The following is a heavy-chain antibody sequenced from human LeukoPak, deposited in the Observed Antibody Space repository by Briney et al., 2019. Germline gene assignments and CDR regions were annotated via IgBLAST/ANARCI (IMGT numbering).Heavy chain of an antibody. CDR3: ARHGYGVDSSRGYYYSFQD. V-gene: IGHV4-59*08. J-gene: IGHJ1*01. D-gene: IGHD3-22*01. Sequence: PSETLSLTCTVSGDSVSSYHWAWIRQSPGRGLEWIGYIYNTGSTRYNPSLKSRVTTSVDTSKNQFSLKLTSVTAADTAVYYCARHGYGVDSSRGYYYSFQDWGQGTLVTVSS. CDR2: IYNTGST. CDR1: GDSVSSYH.